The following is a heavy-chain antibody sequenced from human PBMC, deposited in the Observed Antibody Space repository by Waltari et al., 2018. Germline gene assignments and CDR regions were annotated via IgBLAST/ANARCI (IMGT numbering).Heavy chain of an antibody. Sequence: QVYLVESGGGMVQPGKSLRLSCAAAGFTFSSHGIHWVRQAPGKGLEWVTVVSRDGGTTYYANTVKGRITIARDNSENMMYLQMKSLIPDDTAIYYCAKEGAAAARFAFDIWGQGTTVIVSS. J-gene: IGHJ3*02. CDR1: GFTFSSHG. V-gene: IGHV3-30*18. CDR2: VSRDGGTT. D-gene: IGHD6-13*01. CDR3: AKEGAAAARFAFDI.